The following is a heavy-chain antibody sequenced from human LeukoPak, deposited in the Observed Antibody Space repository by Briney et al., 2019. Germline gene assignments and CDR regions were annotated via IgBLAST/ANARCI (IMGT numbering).Heavy chain of an antibody. Sequence: ASVEVSCKASGYTFTSYAMHWVRQAPGQRLEWMGWINAGNGNTKYSQEFQGRVTITRDTSASTAYMELSSLRSEDMAVYYCARAYYYDSSGYLFDAFDIWGQGTMVTVSS. CDR3: ARAYYYDSSGYLFDAFDI. V-gene: IGHV1-3*03. J-gene: IGHJ3*02. CDR2: INAGNGNT. D-gene: IGHD3-22*01. CDR1: GYTFTSYA.